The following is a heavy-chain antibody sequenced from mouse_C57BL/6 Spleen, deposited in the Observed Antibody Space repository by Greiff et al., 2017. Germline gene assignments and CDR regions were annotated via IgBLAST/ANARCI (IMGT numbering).Heavy chain of an antibody. V-gene: IGHV1-50*01. CDR3: ARCGYDTWYFEV. CDR2: IDPSDSYT. CDR1: GYTFTSYW. D-gene: IGHD2-2*01. Sequence: QVQLQQPGAELVKPGASVKLSCKASGYTFTSYWMQWVKQRPGQGLEWIGEIDPSDSYTNYNQKFKGKATLTVDTSSSAAYMQLSGLTSEDSAVYYCARCGYDTWYFEVWGTEATVTVSS. J-gene: IGHJ1*03.